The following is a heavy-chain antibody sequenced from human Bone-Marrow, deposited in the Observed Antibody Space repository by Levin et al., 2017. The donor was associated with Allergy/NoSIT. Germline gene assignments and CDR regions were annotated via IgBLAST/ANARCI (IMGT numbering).Heavy chain of an antibody. CDR3: AREGGLPADYLDY. CDR1: GFTFSSYA. Sequence: GESLKISCAASGFTFSSYAMHWVRQAPGKGLEWVAVISYDGSNKYYAESVKGRFTISRDNSKNTLYLQMNSLRAEDTAVYYCAREGGLPADYLDYWGQGTLVTVSS. V-gene: IGHV3-30*04. D-gene: IGHD3-16*01. CDR2: ISYDGSNK. J-gene: IGHJ4*02.